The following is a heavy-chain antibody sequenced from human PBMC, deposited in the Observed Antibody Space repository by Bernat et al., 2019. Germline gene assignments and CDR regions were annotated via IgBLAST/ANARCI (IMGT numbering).Heavy chain of an antibody. D-gene: IGHD1-26*01. Sequence: QLQLQESGPGLVKPSETLSLTCTVSGGSISSSSYYWGWIRQPPGKGLEWIGSIYYSGSTYYNPSLKSRVTITVDTYKNQFSLKLRSVTAADTAVYYCARLRRVSRGIVGANHFWFDPWGQGTLVTVSS. J-gene: IGHJ5*02. CDR3: ARLRRVSRGIVGANHFWFDP. CDR1: GGSISSSSYY. V-gene: IGHV4-39*01. CDR2: IYYSGST.